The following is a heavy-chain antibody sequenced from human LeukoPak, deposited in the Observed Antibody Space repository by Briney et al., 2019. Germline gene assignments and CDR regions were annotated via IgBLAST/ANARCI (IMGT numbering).Heavy chain of an antibody. J-gene: IGHJ6*02. Sequence: PGGSLRLSCAASGFAFGQYEMNWVRQAPGKGLEWIAYISVRAGTIYYGDSAKGRFTISRDDAKNSLYLQMNGLRVEDTATYYCAKDFPHYYEVPHGMDVWGQGTTVTV. V-gene: IGHV3-48*03. D-gene: IGHD3-22*01. CDR2: ISVRAGTI. CDR3: AKDFPHYYEVPHGMDV. CDR1: GFAFGQYE.